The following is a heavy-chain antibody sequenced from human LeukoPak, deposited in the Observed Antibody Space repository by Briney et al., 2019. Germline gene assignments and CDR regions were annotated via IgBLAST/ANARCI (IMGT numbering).Heavy chain of an antibody. J-gene: IGHJ4*02. CDR3: AKVTYYYGSGSADY. D-gene: IGHD3-10*01. Sequence: GGSLRLSCAASGFTFSSYGMSWVRQAPGKGLEWVSAISGSGGSTYYADSVKGRFTISRDNSKNTLYLQMNSLRAEDTAVYYCAKVTYYYGSGSADYWGQGTLVTVSS. CDR1: GFTFSSYG. CDR2: ISGSGGST. V-gene: IGHV3-23*01.